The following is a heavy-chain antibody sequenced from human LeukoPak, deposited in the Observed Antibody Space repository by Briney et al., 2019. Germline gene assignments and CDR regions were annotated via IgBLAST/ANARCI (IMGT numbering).Heavy chain of an antibody. CDR3: ARGVTVFGGAPKGALDI. CDR2: MNQSGSI. CDR1: GGSFSGYY. Sequence: PSETLSLTCTVYGGSFSGYYWSWIRQPPGKGLEWIGEMNQSGSINYNPSLKSRVTISVDTSKNQFSLKVTSVTAADTAVYFCARGVTVFGGAPKGALDIWGRGTMVTVSS. V-gene: IGHV4-34*01. D-gene: IGHD3-3*01. J-gene: IGHJ3*02.